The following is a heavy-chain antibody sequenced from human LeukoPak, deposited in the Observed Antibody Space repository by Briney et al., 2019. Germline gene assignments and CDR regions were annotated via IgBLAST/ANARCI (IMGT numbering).Heavy chain of an antibody. D-gene: IGHD1-26*01. V-gene: IGHV3-7*01. CDR2: IRQDGGLK. J-gene: IGHJ4*02. CDR1: GFTFSSYW. Sequence: GSLRLSCAASGFTFSSYWMSWVRQAPGKGLEWVANIRQDGGLKHYVDSVKGRFTISRDNAENSLYLQMNSLRAEDTAVYYCAREIVGAIKSYLDYWGQGTLVTASS. CDR3: AREIVGAIKSYLDY.